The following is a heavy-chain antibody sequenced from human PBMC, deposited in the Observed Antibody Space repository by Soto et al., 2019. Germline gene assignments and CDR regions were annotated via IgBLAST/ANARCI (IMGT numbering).Heavy chain of an antibody. CDR3: AREQVSGTYFTY. CDR2: IIPMFGTP. D-gene: IGHD3-10*01. Sequence: QVQLVQSGAEVQKAGSSVKVSCKASGDTLNNYALSWVRQAPGEGLEWMGGIIPMFGTPNYAQKFQGRVTISADKSTSTVYMELSSLRSEDTALYFCAREQVSGTYFTYWGQGTPVPVSS. V-gene: IGHV1-69*06. J-gene: IGHJ4*02. CDR1: GDTLNNYA.